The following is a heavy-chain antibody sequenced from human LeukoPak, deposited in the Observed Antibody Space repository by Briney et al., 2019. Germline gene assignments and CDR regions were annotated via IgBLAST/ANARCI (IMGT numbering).Heavy chain of an antibody. V-gene: IGHV3-9*01. CDR2: ISWNSGSI. J-gene: IGHJ6*02. D-gene: IGHD5-12*01. CDR3: AKDMAAGWLKRDYGMDV. Sequence: GGSLRLSCAASGFTFDDYAMHWVRQAPGKGLEWVSGISWNSGSIGYADSVKGRFTISRDNAKNSLYLQMNSLRAEDTALYYCAKDMAAGWLKRDYGMDVWGQGTTVTVSS. CDR1: GFTFDDYA.